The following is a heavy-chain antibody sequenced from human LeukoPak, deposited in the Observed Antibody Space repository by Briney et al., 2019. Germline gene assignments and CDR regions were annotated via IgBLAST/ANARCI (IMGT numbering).Heavy chain of an antibody. CDR1: GGSISSHY. J-gene: IGHJ4*02. CDR3: ARGPPITMVRGVMHFDY. D-gene: IGHD3-10*01. V-gene: IGHV4-59*11. CDR2: IYYSGST. Sequence: SETLSLTCTVSGGSISSHYWSWIRQPPGKGLEWIGYIYYSGSTNYNPSLKSRVTISVDTSKNQFSLKLSSVTAADTAVYYCARGPPITMVRGVMHFDYWGQGTLVTVSS.